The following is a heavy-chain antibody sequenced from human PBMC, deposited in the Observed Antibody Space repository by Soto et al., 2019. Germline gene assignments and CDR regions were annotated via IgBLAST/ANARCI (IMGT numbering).Heavy chain of an antibody. CDR3: ARGYSSSWSVQYWFDP. CDR1: GFSLSNARMG. V-gene: IGHV2-26*01. J-gene: IGHJ5*02. Sequence: QVTLKESGPVLVKPTETLTLTCTVSGFSLSNARMGVSWIRQPPGKALEWLAHIFSNDEKSYSTSLKSRLTISKDTSKSQVVLTMTNMDPVDTATYYCARGYSSSWSVQYWFDPWGQGTLVTVSS. D-gene: IGHD6-13*01. CDR2: IFSNDEK.